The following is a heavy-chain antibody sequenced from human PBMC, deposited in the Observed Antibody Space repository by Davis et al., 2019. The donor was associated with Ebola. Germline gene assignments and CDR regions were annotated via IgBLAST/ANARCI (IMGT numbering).Heavy chain of an antibody. CDR1: GFTFSSYW. D-gene: IGHD3-3*01. CDR2: INSDGSST. J-gene: IGHJ6*03. CDR3: ARGPREWLQNYYYYYYMDV. Sequence: PGGSLRLSCAASGFTFSSYWMHWVRQAPGKGLVWVSRINSDGSSTSYADSVKGRFTISRDKAKNTMYLQMNSLRAEDTAVYYCARGPREWLQNYYYYYYMDVWGKGTTVTVSS. V-gene: IGHV3-74*01.